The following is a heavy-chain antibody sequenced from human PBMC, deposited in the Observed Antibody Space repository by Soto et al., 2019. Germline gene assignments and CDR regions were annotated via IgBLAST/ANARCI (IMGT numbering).Heavy chain of an antibody. Sequence: SETLSLTCTVSSGSISSYYWSWIRQPTGKGLEWIGYVYYSGSTNYNPSLKSRVTISVDTSRNQFSLKLSSVTAADTAMYYCARHGASSGRVDWGQGILVTVSS. V-gene: IGHV4-59*08. D-gene: IGHD6-19*01. J-gene: IGHJ4*02. CDR2: VYYSGST. CDR3: ARHGASSGRVD. CDR1: SGSISSYY.